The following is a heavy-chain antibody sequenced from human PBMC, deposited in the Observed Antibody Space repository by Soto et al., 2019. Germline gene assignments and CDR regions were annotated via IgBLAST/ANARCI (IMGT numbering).Heavy chain of an antibody. D-gene: IGHD3-10*01. CDR3: ARENGSGSPPSWSYYGMDV. V-gene: IGHV3-21*01. Sequence: PGGSLRLSCAASGFTFSSYSMNWVRQAPGKGLEWVSSISSSSSYIYYADSVKGRFTISRDNAKNSLYLQMNSLRAEDTAVYYCARENGSGSPPSWSYYGMDVWGQGTTVTVSS. CDR2: ISSSSSYI. J-gene: IGHJ6*02. CDR1: GFTFSSYS.